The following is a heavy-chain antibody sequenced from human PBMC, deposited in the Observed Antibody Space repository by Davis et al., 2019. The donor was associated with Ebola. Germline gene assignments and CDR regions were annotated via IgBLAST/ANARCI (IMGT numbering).Heavy chain of an antibody. D-gene: IGHD4-17*01. J-gene: IGHJ6*02. CDR3: ARDLRLRRIYYYGMDV. Sequence: GESLKISCAASGFTFSNAWMNWVRQAPGKGLEWVSSISSSSTYIYYADSVKGRFTISRDNAKNSLYLQMNSLRAEDTAVYYCARDLRLRRIYYYGMDVWGQGTTVTVSS. CDR2: ISSSSTYI. V-gene: IGHV3-21*04. CDR1: GFTFSNAW.